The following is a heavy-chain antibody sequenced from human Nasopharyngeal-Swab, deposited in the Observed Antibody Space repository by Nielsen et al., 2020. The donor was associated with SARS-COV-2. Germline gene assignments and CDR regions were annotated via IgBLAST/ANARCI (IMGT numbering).Heavy chain of an antibody. V-gene: IGHV1-24*01. D-gene: IGHD2-2*02. CDR2: FDPEDGET. CDR1: GYTLTELS. Sequence: ASVKVSCKVSGYTLTELSMHWVRQAPGKGLEWMGGFDPEDGETIYAQKFQGRVTMTEDTSTDTAYMELSSLRSDDTAVYYCARVIVVVPAAILSGVYYYYMDVWGKGTTVTVSS. J-gene: IGHJ6*03. CDR3: ARVIVVVPAAILSGVYYYYMDV.